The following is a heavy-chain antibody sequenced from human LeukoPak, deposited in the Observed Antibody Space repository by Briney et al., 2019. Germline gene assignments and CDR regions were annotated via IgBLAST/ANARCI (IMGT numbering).Heavy chain of an antibody. CDR2: ISSSSSYI. V-gene: IGHV3-21*01. J-gene: IGHJ3*02. CDR3: ARVQYCYDSSGYYYVLPSDAFDI. CDR1: GFTFSSYS. Sequence: PGGSLRLSCAASGFTFSSYSTNWVRQAPGKGLEWVSSISSSSSYIYYADSVKGRFTISRDNAKNSLYLQMNSLRAEDTAVYYCARVQYCYDSSGYYYVLPSDAFDIWGQGTMVTVSS. D-gene: IGHD3-22*01.